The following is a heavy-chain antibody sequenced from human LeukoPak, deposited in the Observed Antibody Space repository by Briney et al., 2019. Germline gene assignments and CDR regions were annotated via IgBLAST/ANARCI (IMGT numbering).Heavy chain of an antibody. CDR2: IYSSGYT. J-gene: IGHJ4*02. Sequence: PSETLSLTCTVSGGAIRSHYWNWIRQPAGKGLEWIGRIYSSGYTNDIPFLKSRITMSVDMSKNQFSLRLNSVTAADTAVYYCARGEHSVDSWGQGMLVTVSS. CDR3: ARGEHSVDS. V-gene: IGHV4-4*07. D-gene: IGHD1/OR15-1a*01. CDR1: GGAIRSHY.